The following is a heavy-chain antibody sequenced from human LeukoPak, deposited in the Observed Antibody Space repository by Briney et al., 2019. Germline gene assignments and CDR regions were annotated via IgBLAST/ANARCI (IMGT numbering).Heavy chain of an antibody. CDR3: AKETAYCSGGSCYNYFQH. V-gene: IGHV3-30*18. D-gene: IGHD2-15*01. CDR2: ISYDGSNK. CDR1: GFTFSSYG. J-gene: IGHJ1*01. Sequence: GGSLRLPCAASGFTFSSYGMHWVRQAPGRGLEWVAVISYDGSNKYYADSVKGRFTISRDNSKNTLYLQMNSLRAEDTAVYYCAKETAYCSGGSCYNYFQHWGQGTLVTVSS.